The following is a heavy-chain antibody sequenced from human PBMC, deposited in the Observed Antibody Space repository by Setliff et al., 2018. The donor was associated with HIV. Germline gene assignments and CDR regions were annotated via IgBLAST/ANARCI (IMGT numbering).Heavy chain of an antibody. Sequence: GSLRLSCSASGFAFSSYWMHWVRQAPGKGLVWVSTIIASGGTTYYADAVKGRFTVSRDNSINILYLHVNSLIAEDTAVYYCAKGVKWLDPWGQGTLVTVSS. D-gene: IGHD3-16*01. CDR1: GFAFSSYW. CDR3: AKGVKWLDP. V-gene: IGHV3-23*01. J-gene: IGHJ5*02. CDR2: IIASGGTT.